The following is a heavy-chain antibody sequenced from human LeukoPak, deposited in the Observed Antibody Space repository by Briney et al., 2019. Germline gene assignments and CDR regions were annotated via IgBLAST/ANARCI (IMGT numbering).Heavy chain of an antibody. CDR1: GFTFSSYG. Sequence: GGSLRLSCAASGFTFSSYGMHWVRQAPGKGLEWVAVIWYDGSNKYYADSVKGRFTISRDNSKNTLYLQMNSLRAEDTAVYHCARDRIDILTGYPPHGMDVWGKGTTVTVSS. CDR3: ARDRIDILTGYPPHGMDV. D-gene: IGHD3-9*01. V-gene: IGHV3-33*01. CDR2: IWYDGSNK. J-gene: IGHJ6*04.